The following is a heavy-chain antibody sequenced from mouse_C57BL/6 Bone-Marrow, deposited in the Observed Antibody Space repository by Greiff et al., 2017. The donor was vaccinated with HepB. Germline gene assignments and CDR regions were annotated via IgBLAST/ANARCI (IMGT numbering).Heavy chain of an antibody. Sequence: QVHVKQSGAELARPGASVKMSCKASGYTFTSYTMHWVKQRPGQGLEWIGYINPSSGYTKYNQKFKDKATLTADKSSSTAYMQLSSRTSEDSAVYYCARCVCHWYFDVWGTGTTVTVSS. J-gene: IGHJ1*03. CDR3: ARCVCHWYFDV. CDR2: INPSSGYT. V-gene: IGHV1-4*01. CDR1: GYTFTSYT.